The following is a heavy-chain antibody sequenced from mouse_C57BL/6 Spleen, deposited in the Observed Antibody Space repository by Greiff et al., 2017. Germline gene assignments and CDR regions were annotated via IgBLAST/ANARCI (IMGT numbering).Heavy chain of an antibody. CDR2: IDPSDSYT. CDR3: ARSTVVGHYYAMDY. D-gene: IGHD1-1*01. J-gene: IGHJ4*01. V-gene: IGHV1-69*02. CDR1: GDTVTSYW. Sequence: QVQLQQPGAERGKKGAEGKREGKEAGDTVTSYWMHWVKQRPGQGLEWIGEIDPSDSYTNYNQKFKGKATLTVEKSSSTAYMQLSSLTSEDSAVYYCARSTVVGHYYAMDYWGQGTSVTVSS.